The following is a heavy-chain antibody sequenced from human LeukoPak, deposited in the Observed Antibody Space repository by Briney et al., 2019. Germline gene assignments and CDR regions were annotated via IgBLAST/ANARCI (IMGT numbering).Heavy chain of an antibody. V-gene: IGHV3-66*02. J-gene: IGHJ4*02. CDR1: GFTVSSDY. Sequence: GGSLRLSCAASGFTVSSDYMSWVRQAPGKGLEWVSITYSGGDTYYADSVKGRFTISRDNSKNTLYLQMNSLRAEDTAVYYCARDRYSTIFGGWGQGTLVTVSS. CDR2: TYSGGDT. D-gene: IGHD3-3*01. CDR3: ARDRYSTIFGG.